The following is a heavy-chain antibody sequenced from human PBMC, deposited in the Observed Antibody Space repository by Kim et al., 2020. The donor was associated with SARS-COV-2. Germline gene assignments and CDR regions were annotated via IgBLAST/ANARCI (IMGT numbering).Heavy chain of an antibody. Sequence: GGSLRLSCEASGFTLSSYTMHWVRQAPGKGLEWVSYISGSGDVISYADSVKGRFTISRDNAKNSLHLQMNSLIDEDTAVYYCARDMPYFDYFWG. J-gene: IGHJ6*01. CDR2: ISGSGDVI. V-gene: IGHV3-48*02. D-gene: IGHD3-16*01. CDR3: ARDMPYFDYF. CDR1: GFTLSSYT.